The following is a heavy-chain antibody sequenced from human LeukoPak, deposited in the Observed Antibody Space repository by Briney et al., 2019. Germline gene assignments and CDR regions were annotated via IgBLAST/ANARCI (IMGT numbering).Heavy chain of an antibody. CDR1: GGSISTSSYY. J-gene: IGHJ4*02. Sequence: PSETLSLTCTVSGGSISTSSYYWGWIRQPPGKGLEWIGYIYYSGSTNYNPSLRSRVTISVDTPKNQFSLNLNSVTAAATPFFSWARAVAYGIDTGYFDYWGQGTLVTVSS. D-gene: IGHD2-8*02. V-gene: IGHV4-61*05. CDR3: ARAVAYGIDTGYFDY. CDR2: IYYSGST.